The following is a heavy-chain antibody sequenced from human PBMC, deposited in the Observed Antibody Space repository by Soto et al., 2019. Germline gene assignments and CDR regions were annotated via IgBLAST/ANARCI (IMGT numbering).Heavy chain of an antibody. CDR2: IYHSGST. D-gene: IGHD3-10*01. V-gene: IGHV4-30-2*01. CDR3: ARGITMVRGVIYPHFDY. Sequence: QLQLQESGSGLVKPSQTLSLTCAVSGGSISSGGYSWSWIRQPPGKGLEWIGYIYHSGSTYYNPSLKSRVTISVDRSKNQFSLKLSSVTAADTAVYYCARGITMVRGVIYPHFDYWGQGTLVTVSS. CDR1: GGSISSGGYS. J-gene: IGHJ4*02.